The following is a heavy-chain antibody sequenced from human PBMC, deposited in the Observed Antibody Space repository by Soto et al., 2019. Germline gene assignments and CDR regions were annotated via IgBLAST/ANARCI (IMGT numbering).Heavy chain of an antibody. V-gene: IGHV3-33*05. J-gene: IGHJ1*01. CDR2: TSYDGSNK. D-gene: IGHD3-16*01. CDR3: ARWGTTGGLDV. CDR1: GFTFRSYV. Sequence: QVQLVESGGGVVQPGTSRRLSCVGSGFTFRSYVIHWVRQAPGKGLEWVALTSYDGSNKDYGDSVKGRFTISRDNSRNTVDLQMDSLRREGTALYYCARWGTTGGLDVWGQGTLVSVSS.